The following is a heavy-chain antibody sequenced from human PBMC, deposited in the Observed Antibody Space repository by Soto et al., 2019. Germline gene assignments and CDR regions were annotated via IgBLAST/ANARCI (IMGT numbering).Heavy chain of an antibody. Sequence: ICSGDYYLSWIRQHPGNGLEWIGYIHYSGSTWYNPSLESRVTISVDASKDQFSLKLRSVTAADTAVYYCARVRGSGSYAAYYFDSWGQGTLVTVSS. CDR1: ICSGDYY. CDR3: ARVRGSGSYAAYYFDS. D-gene: IGHD3-10*01. J-gene: IGHJ4*01. V-gene: IGHV4-30-4*06. CDR2: IHYSGST.